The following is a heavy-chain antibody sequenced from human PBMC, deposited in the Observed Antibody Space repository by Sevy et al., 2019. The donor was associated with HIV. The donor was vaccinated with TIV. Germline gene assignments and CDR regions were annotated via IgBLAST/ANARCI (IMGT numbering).Heavy chain of an antibody. Sequence: SETLSLTCTVSGASISSSGYYWAWIRQPPGKGLEWIASINYSGSPFYNPSPKSRVTISSDTSKNQFSLKLNSVTAADTAIYYCAGPTLTYSSGWSYYDSWGQGTVVTVSS. J-gene: IGHJ4*02. CDR2: INYSGSP. CDR1: GASISSSGYY. D-gene: IGHD6-19*01. CDR3: AGPTLTYSSGWSYYDS. V-gene: IGHV4-39*01.